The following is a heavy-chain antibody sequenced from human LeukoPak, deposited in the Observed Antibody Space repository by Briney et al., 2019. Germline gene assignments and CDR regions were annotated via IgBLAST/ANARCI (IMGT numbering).Heavy chain of an antibody. CDR1: GFTFVDYA. V-gene: IGHV3-9*01. D-gene: IGHD2-15*01. CDR2: INWNSGTI. Sequence: PGGSLRLSCAASGFTFVDYAMHWVRQVPGKGLEWVSGINWNSGTIGYADSVKGRFTISRDNAKNSLYLQMNSLRAEDTALYYCARLHSLIRAQPDDCWGQGTLVTVSS. J-gene: IGHJ4*02. CDR3: ARLHSLIRAQPDDC.